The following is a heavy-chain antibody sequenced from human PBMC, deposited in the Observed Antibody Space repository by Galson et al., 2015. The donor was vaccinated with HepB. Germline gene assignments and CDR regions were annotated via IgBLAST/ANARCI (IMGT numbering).Heavy chain of an antibody. CDR1: GFTFSSYG. D-gene: IGHD2-2*01. J-gene: IGHJ1*01. V-gene: IGHV3-30*02. CDR2: IRYDGSNK. Sequence: SLRLSCAASGFTFSSYGMHWVRQAPGKGLEWVAFIRYDGSNKYCADSVKGRFTISRDNSKNTLYLQMNSLRAEDTAVYYCANQDIVVVPAATVEYFQHWGQGTLVTVSS. CDR3: ANQDIVVVPAATVEYFQH.